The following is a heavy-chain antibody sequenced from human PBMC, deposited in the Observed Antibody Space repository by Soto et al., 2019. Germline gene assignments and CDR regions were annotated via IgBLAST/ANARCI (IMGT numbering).Heavy chain of an antibody. J-gene: IGHJ4*02. V-gene: IGHV3-30*18. CDR2: ISYDGSNK. D-gene: IGHD6-13*01. CDR3: AKGVSSSWYEPHDY. CDR1: GFTFSSYG. Sequence: GGSLRLSCAASGFTFSSYGMHWVRQAPGKGLEWVAVISYDGSNKYYADSVKGRFTISRDNSKNTLYLQMNSLRAEDTAVYYCAKGVSSSWYEPHDYWGQGTLVTVSS.